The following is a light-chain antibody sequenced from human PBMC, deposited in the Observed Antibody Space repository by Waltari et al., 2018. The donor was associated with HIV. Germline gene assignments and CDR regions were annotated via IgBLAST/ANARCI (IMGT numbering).Light chain of an antibody. Sequence: QSALTQPASVSGSRGQSITISCTGTNSDIGSYDFVSWYQQHPGAAPKLIIYEVSYRPSGVSERFSGSKSINAASLTISGVQADDEADYYCCSYTSAATWVFGGGTKVTVL. CDR3: CSYTSAATWV. J-gene: IGLJ3*02. CDR1: NSDIGSYDF. CDR2: EVS. V-gene: IGLV2-14*01.